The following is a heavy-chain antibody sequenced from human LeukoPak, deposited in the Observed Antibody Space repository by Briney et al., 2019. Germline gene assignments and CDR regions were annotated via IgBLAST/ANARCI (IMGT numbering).Heavy chain of an antibody. Sequence: ASVKVSCKASGYTFTGYYMHWVRQAPGHGLEWMGIINPSGGSTNYAQKLQGRVTMTRDTSTSTVYMELGSLRSEDTAVYYCARDDYDDRSGYQHSTRNDYWGQGTLVTVSS. D-gene: IGHD3-22*01. J-gene: IGHJ4*02. CDR1: GYTFTGYY. V-gene: IGHV1-46*01. CDR3: ARDDYDDRSGYQHSTRNDY. CDR2: INPSGGST.